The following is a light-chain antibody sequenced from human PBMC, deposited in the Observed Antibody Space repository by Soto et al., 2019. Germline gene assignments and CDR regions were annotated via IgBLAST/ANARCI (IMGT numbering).Light chain of an antibody. V-gene: IGLV2-14*03. CDR2: VVT. Sequence: QSALTQPASVSGSPGQSLTISCTGTSSDVGGFNYVSWYQQHPGKAPKLMIYVVTNRPSGVSYRFSGSKSGNTASLTISGLQAEDEADYYCNSYTSSSTYVFGTGTKVTVL. CDR3: NSYTSSSTYV. CDR1: SSDVGGFNY. J-gene: IGLJ1*01.